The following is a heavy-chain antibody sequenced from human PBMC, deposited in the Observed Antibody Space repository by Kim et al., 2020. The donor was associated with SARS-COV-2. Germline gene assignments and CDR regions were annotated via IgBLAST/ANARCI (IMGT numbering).Heavy chain of an antibody. J-gene: IGHJ4*02. CDR3: ARDLQDGSGGLLTN. V-gene: IGHV3-74*01. Sequence: AGSVRDRFPISRDNSKNTLFLQMNSLRAEDTAVYYCARDLQDGSGGLLTNWGQGTLVTVSS. D-gene: IGHD1-26*01.